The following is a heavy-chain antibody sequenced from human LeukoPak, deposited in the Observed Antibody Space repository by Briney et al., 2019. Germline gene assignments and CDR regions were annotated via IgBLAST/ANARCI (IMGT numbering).Heavy chain of an antibody. Sequence: SETLSLTCAVYGGSFSGYYWSWIRQTPGKGLEWIGEINHSGSTNYNPSLKSRVTISVDTSKNQFSLKLSSVTAADTAVYYCARGLVGDILTGYYNSPDFDYWGQGTLVTVSS. V-gene: IGHV4-34*01. CDR3: ARGLVGDILTGYYNSPDFDY. CDR2: INHSGST. J-gene: IGHJ4*02. CDR1: GGSFSGYY. D-gene: IGHD3-9*01.